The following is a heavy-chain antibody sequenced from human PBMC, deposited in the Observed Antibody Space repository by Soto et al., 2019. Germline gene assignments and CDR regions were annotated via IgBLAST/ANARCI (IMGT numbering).Heavy chain of an antibody. Sequence: GGSLRLSCAASGFTFSSYAMHWVRQAPGKGLEWVAVISYDGSNKYYADSVKGRFTISRDNSKNTLYLQMNSLRAEDTAVYYCARGFSLNSSSWYYFDYWGQGTLVTVSS. D-gene: IGHD6-13*01. CDR1: GFTFSSYA. CDR2: ISYDGSNK. CDR3: ARGFSLNSSSWYYFDY. J-gene: IGHJ4*02. V-gene: IGHV3-30-3*01.